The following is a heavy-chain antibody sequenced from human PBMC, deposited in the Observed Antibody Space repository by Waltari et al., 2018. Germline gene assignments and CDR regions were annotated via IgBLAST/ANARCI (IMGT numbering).Heavy chain of an antibody. Sequence: EVQLLESGGGLVQPGGSLRLSCAASGFTFSSYAMSWVGQAPGKGLEWVSAISGSGGSTYYADSVKGRFTISRDNSKNTLYLQMNSLRAEDTAVYYCAAQSFGVVMSDYWGQGTLVTVSS. D-gene: IGHD3-3*01. CDR1: GFTFSSYA. CDR3: AAQSFGVVMSDY. J-gene: IGHJ4*02. CDR2: ISGSGGST. V-gene: IGHV3-23*01.